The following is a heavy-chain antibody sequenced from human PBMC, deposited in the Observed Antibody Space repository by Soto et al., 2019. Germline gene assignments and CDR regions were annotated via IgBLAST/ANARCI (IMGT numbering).Heavy chain of an antibody. Sequence: SETLSLTCNFSGGSFSPNYWSWIRQPPGKGLEWVGYIYYGGTTSYNPSLKSRVTISLETSKNQFSLRREDTAVYHCAKSPTSSGWSLVDYWGLGTLVTVSS. J-gene: IGHJ4*02. CDR3: AKSPTSSGWSLVDY. D-gene: IGHD6-19*01. CDR2: IYYGGTT. CDR1: GGSFSPNY. V-gene: IGHV4-59*03.